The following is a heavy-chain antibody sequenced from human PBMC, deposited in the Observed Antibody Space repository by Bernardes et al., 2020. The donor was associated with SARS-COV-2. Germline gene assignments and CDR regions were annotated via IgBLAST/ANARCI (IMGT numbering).Heavy chain of an antibody. J-gene: IGHJ6*02. CDR1: GDSVSSNSAV. V-gene: IGHV6-1*01. Sequence: TISLTFAISGDSVSSNSAVWHWIRQSPSRGLEWLGRTSYRSKWNYDYAVSVKSRITISPDTSKNQFSLELTSVTPEDTAVYYCARGANYAMGVWGQGTTVTVPS. CDR2: TSYRSKWNY. CDR3: ARGANYAMGV.